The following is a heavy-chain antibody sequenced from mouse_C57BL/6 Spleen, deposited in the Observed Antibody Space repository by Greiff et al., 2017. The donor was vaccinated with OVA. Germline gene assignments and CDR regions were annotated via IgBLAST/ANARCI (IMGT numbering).Heavy chain of an antibody. CDR2: IDPETGGT. D-gene: IGHD1-1*01. Sequence: VQLQQSGAELVRPGASVTLSCKASGYTFTDYEMHWVKQTPVHGLEWIGAIDPETGGTAYNQKFKGKAILTADKSSSTAYLELRSLTSEDYAVYYCTTDYGPGYWDVGGTRTAVTVSS. J-gene: IGHJ1*03. V-gene: IGHV1-15*01. CDR3: TTDYGPGYWDV. CDR1: GYTFTDYE.